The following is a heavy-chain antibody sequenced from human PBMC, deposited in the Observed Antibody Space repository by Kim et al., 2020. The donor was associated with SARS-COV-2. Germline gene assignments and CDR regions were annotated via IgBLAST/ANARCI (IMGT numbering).Heavy chain of an antibody. D-gene: IGHD3-10*01. CDR3: ARGDYYGSGSYYFPDYYYYGMDV. CDR1: GGSISSYY. CDR2: IYYSGST. V-gene: IGHV4-59*01. Sequence: SETLSLTCTVSGGSISSYYWSWIRQPPGKGLEWIGYIYYSGSTNYNPSLKSRVTISVDTSKNQFSLKLSSVTAADTAVYYCARGDYYGSGSYYFPDYYYYGMDVWGQGTTVTVSS. J-gene: IGHJ6*02.